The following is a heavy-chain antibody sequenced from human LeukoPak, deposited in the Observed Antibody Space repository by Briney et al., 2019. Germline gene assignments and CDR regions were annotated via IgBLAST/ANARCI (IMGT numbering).Heavy chain of an antibody. CDR2: ISGSGSST. D-gene: IGHD2-2*01. V-gene: IGHV3-23*01. J-gene: IGHJ4*02. CDR1: GFTFSSYA. Sequence: PGGSLRLSCAASGFTFSSYAMSWVRQAPGKGLEWVSAISGSGSSTYYADSVKGRFTISRDNSKNTLYLQMNSLRAEDTAVYYCAKFLGVVPAARYYFDYWGQGTLVTVSS. CDR3: AKFLGVVPAARYYFDY.